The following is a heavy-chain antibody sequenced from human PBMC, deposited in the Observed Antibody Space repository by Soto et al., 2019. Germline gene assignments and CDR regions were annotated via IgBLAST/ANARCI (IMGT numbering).Heavy chain of an antibody. D-gene: IGHD2-2*01. CDR3: ARGGVVPLRFDP. Sequence: SETLSLTCAVYGGSFSGYYWSWICQPPGKGLEWIGEINHSGSTNYNPSLKSRVTISVDTSKNQFSLKLSSVTAADTAVYYCARGGVVPLRFDPWGQGTMVTVYS. CDR1: GGSFSGYY. J-gene: IGHJ5*02. CDR2: INHSGST. V-gene: IGHV4-34*01.